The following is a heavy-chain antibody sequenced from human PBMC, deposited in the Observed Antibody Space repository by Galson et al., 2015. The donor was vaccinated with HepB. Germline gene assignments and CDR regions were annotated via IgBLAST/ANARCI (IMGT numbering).Heavy chain of an antibody. D-gene: IGHD3-3*01. CDR1: GFTFSSYA. Sequence: SLRLSCAASGFTFSSYAMHWVRQAPGKGLEWVAVISYDGSKKYYADSVKGRFTISRDNSKNTLYLQMNSLRAEDTAVYYCARDGAGYYDSWSGYCDYWGPGTLVTVSS. J-gene: IGHJ4*02. V-gene: IGHV3-30-3*01. CDR3: ARDGAGYYDSWSGYCDY. CDR2: ISYDGSKK.